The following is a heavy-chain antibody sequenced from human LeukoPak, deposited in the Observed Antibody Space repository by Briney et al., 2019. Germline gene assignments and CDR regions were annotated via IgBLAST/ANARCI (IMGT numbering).Heavy chain of an antibody. Sequence: ASVKVSCKASVYTFTGYYMHCVRQAPGQGLEWMGWINPNSVGTNYAQKFQGRVTMTRYTSISTAYMELSRLRSDGTAVYYCASRSRYDVWSGYGVYYMDVWGKGTTVTVSS. CDR1: VYTFTGYY. J-gene: IGHJ6*03. CDR3: ASRSRYDVWSGYGVYYMDV. D-gene: IGHD3-3*01. V-gene: IGHV1-2*02. CDR2: INPNSVGT.